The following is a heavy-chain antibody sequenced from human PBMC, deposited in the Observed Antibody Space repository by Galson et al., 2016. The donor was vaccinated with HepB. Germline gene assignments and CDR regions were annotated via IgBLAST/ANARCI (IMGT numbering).Heavy chain of an antibody. D-gene: IGHD3/OR15-3a*01. CDR1: GFTFSSYS. CDR3: ARDGLRGRWRLGGMDV. J-gene: IGHJ6*02. CDR2: ISSSSSYI. Sequence: SLRLSCAASGFTFSSYSMNWVRQAPGKGLEWVSSISSSSSYIYYADSVKGRFTISRVNAKNSLYLQMNSLRAEDTAVYYCARDGLRGRWRLGGMDVWGQGTTVTVSS. V-gene: IGHV3-21*01.